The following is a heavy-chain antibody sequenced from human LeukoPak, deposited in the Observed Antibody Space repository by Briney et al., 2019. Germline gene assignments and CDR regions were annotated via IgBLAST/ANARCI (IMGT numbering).Heavy chain of an antibody. D-gene: IGHD4-17*01. J-gene: IGHJ3*02. V-gene: IGHV4-39*07. CDR2: IYYSGRT. CDR3: ARGRDGRPRSFDI. CDR1: GDSISSGGYY. Sequence: SETLSLTCSVSGDSISSGGYYWGWIRQPPGKGLEWIGSIYYSGRTSHNPSLKSRVTISVDTSKNQFSLKLSSVTAADTAVYYCARGRDGRPRSFDIWGQGTMVTVSS.